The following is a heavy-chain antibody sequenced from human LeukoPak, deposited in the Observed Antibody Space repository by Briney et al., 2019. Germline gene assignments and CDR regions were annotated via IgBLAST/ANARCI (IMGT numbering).Heavy chain of an antibody. Sequence: SETLSLTCTVSGGSVSSGSYYWSWIRQPPGKGLEWIGYIYYSGSTNYNPSLKSRVTISVDTSKNQFSLKLSSVTAADTAVYYCARDPSLDYWGQGTLVTVSS. CDR2: IYYSGST. CDR1: GGSVSSGSYY. CDR3: ARDPSLDY. J-gene: IGHJ4*02. V-gene: IGHV4-61*01.